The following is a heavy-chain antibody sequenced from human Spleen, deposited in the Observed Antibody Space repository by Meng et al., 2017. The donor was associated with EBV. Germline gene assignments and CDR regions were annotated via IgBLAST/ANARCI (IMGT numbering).Heavy chain of an antibody. D-gene: IGHD1-14*01. Sequence: VQLVVAGCGFIMLGGSLSLSCSSSGFTFSSYCMHRGRHAPGKGLGLVSRTNHNGATTTYADSVKGRFPIARDNAKNKLLLQMTSLKAEDTAVYYCSRVLAGSDDYWGQGTLVTVSS. CDR2: TNHNGATT. J-gene: IGHJ4*02. V-gene: IGHV3-74*03. CDR3: SRVLAGSDDY. CDR1: GFTFSSYC.